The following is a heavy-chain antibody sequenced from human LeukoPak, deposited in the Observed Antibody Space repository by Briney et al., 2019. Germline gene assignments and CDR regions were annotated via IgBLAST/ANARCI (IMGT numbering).Heavy chain of an antibody. CDR2: IYYGGTT. V-gene: IGHV4-39*07. J-gene: IGHJ5*02. CDR1: FGSISSDSHY. CDR3: ARWSSDWENNYFDP. Sequence: PSETLSLTCTVSFGSISSDSHYWGWIRQPPGNRLEWIASIYYGGTTQYNPSLKSRATISIDTSNNRFSLRLTSATAADTAVYYCARWSSDWENNYFDPWGQGILVTVSS. D-gene: IGHD6-19*01.